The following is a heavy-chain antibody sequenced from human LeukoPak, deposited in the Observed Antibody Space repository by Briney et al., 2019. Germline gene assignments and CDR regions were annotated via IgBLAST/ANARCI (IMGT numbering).Heavy chain of an antibody. CDR3: ARGHSSGYYNWFDP. J-gene: IGHJ5*02. Sequence: GGSLRLSCAASGFSVSSNYMSWVRQPPGKGLEWVSYITRDASTIYYADSVKGRFTISRDNAKNSLYLRMNSLRAEDTAVYYCARGHSSGYYNWFDPWGQGTLVTVSS. CDR2: ITRDASTI. D-gene: IGHD3-22*01. V-gene: IGHV3-48*03. CDR1: GFSVSSNY.